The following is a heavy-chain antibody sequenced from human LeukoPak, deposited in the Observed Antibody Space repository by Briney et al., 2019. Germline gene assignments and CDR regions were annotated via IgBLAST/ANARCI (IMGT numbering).Heavy chain of an antibody. CDR3: ARDHVAPGLIFDS. V-gene: IGHV3-7*03. D-gene: IGHD3-16*01. CDR2: INQDGSDK. CDR1: GFTFSSHW. J-gene: IGHJ4*02. Sequence: GGSLRLSCAASGFTFSSHWMSWVRQSPGMGLEWAANINQDGSDKHYVDSVKGRFTISRDNAERSLYLQMNSLRAEDTAVYYCARDHVAPGLIFDSWGRGTLVTVSS.